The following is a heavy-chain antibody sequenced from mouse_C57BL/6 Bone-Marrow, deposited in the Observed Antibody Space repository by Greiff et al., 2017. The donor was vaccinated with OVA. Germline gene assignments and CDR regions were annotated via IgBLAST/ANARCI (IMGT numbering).Heavy chain of an antibody. J-gene: IGHJ4*01. CDR2: ICSGGIT. CDR3: AIHYYGSSYRAMDY. Sequence: VQLQQSGPGLVQPSQSLSITCTVSGFSLTSYGVHWVRQSPGKGLEWLGVICSGGITDYNAAVISRMSISKDNSKSQVFFKMNSLQAYDTAIYYCAIHYYGSSYRAMDYWGQGTSVTVSS. CDR1: GFSLTSYG. D-gene: IGHD1-1*01. V-gene: IGHV2-2*01.